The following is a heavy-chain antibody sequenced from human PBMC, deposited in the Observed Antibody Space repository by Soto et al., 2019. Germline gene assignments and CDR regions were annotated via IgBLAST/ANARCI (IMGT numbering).Heavy chain of an antibody. J-gene: IGHJ4*02. D-gene: IGHD2-15*01. Sequence: PGGSLRLSCAASGFSFRSHGMHWVRQAPGKGLQWVAVISYDGSNSYYADSVKGRFTISRDNSNDALYLQMSSLRPEDTAVYFCAKDHRNGGSRVDYWGQGTLVTVS. CDR2: ISYDGSNS. V-gene: IGHV3-30*18. CDR3: AKDHRNGGSRVDY. CDR1: GFSFRSHG.